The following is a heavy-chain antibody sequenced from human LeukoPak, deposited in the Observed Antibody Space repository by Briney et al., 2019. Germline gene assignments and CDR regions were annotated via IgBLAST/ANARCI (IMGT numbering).Heavy chain of an antibody. CDR1: GFTFSSYS. V-gene: IGHV3-21*01. CDR2: ISSSSSYI. D-gene: IGHD5-24*01. J-gene: IGHJ4*02. CDR3: ARDKDGYTDY. Sequence: PGGSLRLSCAASGFTFSSYSMNWVRQAPGKGLEWVSSISSSSSYIYYADSVKGRFTISRDNAKNSLYLQMNSLRAEDTAEYYCARDKDGYTDYWGQGTLVTVSS.